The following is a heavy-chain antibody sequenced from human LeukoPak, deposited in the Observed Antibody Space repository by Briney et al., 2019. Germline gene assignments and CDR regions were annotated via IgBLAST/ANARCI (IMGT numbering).Heavy chain of an antibody. CDR2: IIPILGIA. D-gene: IGHD5-12*01. Sequence: ASVKVSCKASGGTFSSYAISWVRQAPGQGLEWMGRIIPILGIANYAQKFQGRVTITADKSTSTAYMELSSLRSEDTAVYYCARWEADGGYDGDYWGQGTLVTVSS. CDR3: ARWEADGGYDGDY. CDR1: GGTFSSYA. V-gene: IGHV1-69*04. J-gene: IGHJ4*02.